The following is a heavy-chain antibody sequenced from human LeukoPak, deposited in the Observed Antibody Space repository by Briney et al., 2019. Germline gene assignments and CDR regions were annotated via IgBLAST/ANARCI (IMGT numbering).Heavy chain of an antibody. V-gene: IGHV3-21*01. CDR3: AELGITMIGGV. CDR1: GFTFSSHG. Sequence: PGGSPRLSCAASGFTFSSHGMHWVRQAPGKGLEWVSSISSSSSYIYYADSVKGRFTISRDNAKNSLYLQMNSLRAEDTAVYYCAELGITMIGGVWGKGTTVTISS. J-gene: IGHJ6*04. CDR2: ISSSSSYI. D-gene: IGHD3-10*02.